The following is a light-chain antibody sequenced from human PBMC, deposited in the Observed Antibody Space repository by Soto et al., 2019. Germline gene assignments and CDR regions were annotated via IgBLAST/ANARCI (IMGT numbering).Light chain of an antibody. CDR1: SSNIESHS. CDR2: EDS. J-gene: IGLJ7*01. CDR3: GAWDTSLSAGV. V-gene: IGLV1-51*02. Sequence: QSVLTQPPSVSAAPGQKVTISCSGTSSNIESHSVSWYQRLPGTAPKLLIYEDSVRPSGIPDRFSGSKSGTSATLSITGLQPGDGADYYCGAWDTSLSAGVFGGGTQLTVL.